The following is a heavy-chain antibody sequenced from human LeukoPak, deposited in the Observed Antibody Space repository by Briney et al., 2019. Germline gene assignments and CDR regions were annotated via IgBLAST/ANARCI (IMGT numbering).Heavy chain of an antibody. V-gene: IGHV1-46*01. CDR2: INPSGGST. D-gene: IGHD2-15*01. CDR3: AREIVVVVAATRVYYGMDV. CDR1: GYTFTSYY. J-gene: IGHJ6*02. Sequence: ASVEVSCKASGYTFTSYYMHWVRQAPGQGLEWMGIINPSGGSTSYAQKFQGRVTMTRDTSTSTVYMELSSLRSEDTAVYYCAREIVVVVAATRVYYGMDVWGQGTTVTVSS.